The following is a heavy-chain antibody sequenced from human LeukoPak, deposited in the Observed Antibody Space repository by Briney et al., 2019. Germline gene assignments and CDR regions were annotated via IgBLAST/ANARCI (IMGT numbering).Heavy chain of an antibody. J-gene: IGHJ4*02. Sequence: ASVKVSCKASGGTFSSYPISWVRQAPGQGLEWMGGIIPIFGTANYAQKFQGRVTITADESTSTAYMELSSLRSEDTAVYYCARGRSSYPDYWGQGTLVTVSS. V-gene: IGHV1-69*13. CDR2: IIPIFGTA. CDR1: GGTFSSYP. D-gene: IGHD6-6*01. CDR3: ARGRSSYPDY.